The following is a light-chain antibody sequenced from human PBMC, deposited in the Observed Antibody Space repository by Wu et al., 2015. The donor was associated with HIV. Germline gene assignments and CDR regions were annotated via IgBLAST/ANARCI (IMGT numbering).Light chain of an antibody. CDR3: QQYNNWPPYS. CDR2: GAS. Sequence: EIVMTQSPATLSVSPGEGVTLSCRASQSVSSYLAWYQQTPGQAPRLLIYGASTRATGVPARFSGSGSGTQFTLTTTNVQSADSAVYYCQQYNNWPPYSFGQGTKLEIK. V-gene: IGKV3-15*01. J-gene: IGKJ2*03. CDR1: QSVSSY.